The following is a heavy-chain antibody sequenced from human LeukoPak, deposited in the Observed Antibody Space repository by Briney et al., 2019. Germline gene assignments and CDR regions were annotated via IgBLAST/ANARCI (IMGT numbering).Heavy chain of an antibody. Sequence: GGSLRLSCAASDFTFSTYAMSWVRQAPGKGLEWVSTISGGGDATYYADSVKGRFTISRDNSKNTLYLQMNSLRAEDTAVYYCAKDALEYYDTSGLTTCFDYWGQGTLVTVSS. V-gene: IGHV3-23*01. J-gene: IGHJ4*02. CDR3: AKDALEYYDTSGLTTCFDY. CDR2: ISGGGDAT. D-gene: IGHD3-22*01. CDR1: DFTFSTYA.